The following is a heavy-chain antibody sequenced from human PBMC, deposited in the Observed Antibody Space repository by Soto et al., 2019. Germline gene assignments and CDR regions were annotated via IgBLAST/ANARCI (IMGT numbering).Heavy chain of an antibody. CDR2: IYYSGST. V-gene: IGHV4-31*03. CDR1: GGSISSGGYY. D-gene: IGHD3-10*01. CDR3: ARRDVYYGSGRPQEALDY. Sequence: QVQLQESGPGLVKPSQTLSLTCTVSGGSISSGGYYWSWIRQHPGKGLEWIGYIYYSGSTYYNPSLKIRVPISVDTSKNQFSLKLSSVTAADTAVYYCARRDVYYGSGRPQEALDYWGQGTLVTVSS. J-gene: IGHJ4*02.